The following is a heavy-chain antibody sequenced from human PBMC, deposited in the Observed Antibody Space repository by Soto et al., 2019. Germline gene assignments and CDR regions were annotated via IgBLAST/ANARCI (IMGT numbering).Heavy chain of an antibody. V-gene: IGHV3-72*01. CDR1: GFTFSDQY. CDR2: TGNKANSYTT. J-gene: IGHJ4*02. Sequence: EVQLVESGGGLVQPGRSLRLSCAASGFTFSDQYMDWVRQAPGKGLEWVGRTGNKANSYTTEYAASVKGRFTISRDDSKNSLYLQMNSLKTEDTAVYYCARLSGNYYPDYWGQGTLVTVSS. CDR3: ARLSGNYYPDY. D-gene: IGHD1-26*01.